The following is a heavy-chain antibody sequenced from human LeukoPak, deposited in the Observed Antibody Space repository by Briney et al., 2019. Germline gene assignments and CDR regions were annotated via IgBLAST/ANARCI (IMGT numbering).Heavy chain of an antibody. CDR3: ARATADCTNGVCYGLWFDP. V-gene: IGHV1-8*01. D-gene: IGHD2-8*01. Sequence: GASVKVPCKASGYTFTSYDINWVRQATGQGLEWMGWMNPNSGNTGYAQKFQGRVTMTRNTSISTAYMELSSLRSEDTAVYYCARATADCTNGVCYGLWFDPWGQGTLVTVSS. CDR1: GYTFTSYD. CDR2: MNPNSGNT. J-gene: IGHJ5*02.